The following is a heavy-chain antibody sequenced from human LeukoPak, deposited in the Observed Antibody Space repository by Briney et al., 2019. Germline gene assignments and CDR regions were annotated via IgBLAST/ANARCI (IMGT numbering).Heavy chain of an antibody. CDR3: AKRYCTTTSCSYYFYYGMDV. CDR2: IPSSGGST. CDR1: GCTFNSYA. J-gene: IGHJ6*04. D-gene: IGHD2-2*01. V-gene: IGHV3-23*01. Sequence: GGSLRLSCAASGCTFNSYAMSWVRQAPGKGLEWVSTIPSSGGSTYYADSVKGRFTISRDNSKNTLFLQMDSLRAEDTAVYYCAKRYCTTTSCSYYFYYGMDVWGGGPTVTVSS.